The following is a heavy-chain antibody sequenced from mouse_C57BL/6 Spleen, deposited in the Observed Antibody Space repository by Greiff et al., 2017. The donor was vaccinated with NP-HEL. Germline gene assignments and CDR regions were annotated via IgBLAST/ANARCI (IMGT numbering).Heavy chain of an antibody. CDR1: GYTFTSYW. V-gene: IGHV1-5*01. J-gene: IGHJ2*01. D-gene: IGHD1-1*01. CDR3: TSLFITTVETGY. CDR2: IYPGNSYT. Sequence: EVQLQQSGTVLARPGASVKMSCKTSGYTFTSYWMHWVKQRPGQGLEWIGAIYPGNSYTSYNQKFKGTAKLTAVTAASTAYMEISSLTKEDSAVYYCTSLFITTVETGYWGEGTTLTVSS.